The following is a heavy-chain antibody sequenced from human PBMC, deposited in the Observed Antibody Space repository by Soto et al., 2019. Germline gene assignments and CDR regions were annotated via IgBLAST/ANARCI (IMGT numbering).Heavy chain of an antibody. CDR3: AASLVPAAKYYDYGMDV. Sequence: QMQLVQSGPEVKKPGTSVKVSCKASGFTFTSSAVQWVRQARGQRLEWIGWIVVGSGNTNYAQKFQERVTITRDMSTSTAYMELSSLRSEDTAVYYCAASLVPAAKYYDYGMDVWGQGTTVPVSS. J-gene: IGHJ6*02. CDR1: GFTFTSSA. CDR2: IVVGSGNT. D-gene: IGHD2-2*01. V-gene: IGHV1-58*01.